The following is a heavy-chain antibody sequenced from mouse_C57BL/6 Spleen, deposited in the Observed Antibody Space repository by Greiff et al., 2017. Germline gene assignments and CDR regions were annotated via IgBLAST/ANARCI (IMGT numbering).Heavy chain of an antibody. CDR2: IHPNSGST. CDR1: GYTFTSYW. J-gene: IGHJ4*01. V-gene: IGHV1-64*01. CDR3: ANHYGSSYRAMDY. Sequence: QVQLQQPGAELVKPGASVKLSCKASGYTFTSYWMHWVKQRPGQGLEWIGMIHPNSGSTNYNEKFKSKATLTVDKSSSTAYMQLSSLTSDDSAVYYCANHYGSSYRAMDYWGQGTSVTVSS. D-gene: IGHD1-1*01.